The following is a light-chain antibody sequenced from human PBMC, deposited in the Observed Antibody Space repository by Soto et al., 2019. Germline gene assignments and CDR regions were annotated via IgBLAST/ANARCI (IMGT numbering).Light chain of an antibody. CDR2: DVS. CDR3: SSYTSSSTLDVV. CDR1: SSDVGGYNY. Sequence: QSALTQPASVSGSPGQSITISCTGTSSDVGGYNYVSWYQQHPGKAPKLIIYDVSNRPSGVSNRFSGSTSGNTASLTISGLQAEDEADYYCSSYTSSSTLDVVFGGGAKLTVL. J-gene: IGLJ2*01. V-gene: IGLV2-14*01.